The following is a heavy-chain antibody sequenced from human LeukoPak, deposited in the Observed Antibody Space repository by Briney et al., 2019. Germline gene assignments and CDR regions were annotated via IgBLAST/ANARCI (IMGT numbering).Heavy chain of an antibody. CDR2: INPVGGST. D-gene: IGHD2-21*01. CDR1: GYNFITYY. Sequence: ASVKVSCESSGYNFITYYIHWVRQAPGQGLEWMGFINPVGGSTSYAQKFQGRLTMTGDTSTSTVYMELRSLTSEDTAVYYCARNVASGLDSWGQGTLLTVSS. V-gene: IGHV1-46*01. J-gene: IGHJ4*02. CDR3: ARNVASGLDS.